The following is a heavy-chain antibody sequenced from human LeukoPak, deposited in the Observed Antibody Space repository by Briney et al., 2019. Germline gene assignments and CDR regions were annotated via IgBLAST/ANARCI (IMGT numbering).Heavy chain of an antibody. Sequence: SETLSLTCTVSGGSISNNYWSWIRQPPGKGLEWIGYIYYTGTTNYNPSLKSRVTISVDTSKNQFSLKLTSVTSADTAVYYCARGSPLRSEKLSLYRDFDYWGQGTLVTVSS. J-gene: IGHJ4*02. CDR3: ARGSPLRSEKLSLYRDFDY. CDR1: GGSISNNY. D-gene: IGHD3-16*02. V-gene: IGHV4-59*01. CDR2: IYYTGTT.